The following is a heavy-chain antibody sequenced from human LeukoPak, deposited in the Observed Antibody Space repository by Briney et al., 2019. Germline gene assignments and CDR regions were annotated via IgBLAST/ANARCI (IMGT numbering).Heavy chain of an antibody. CDR2: IRRNYET. D-gene: IGHD2-2*01. V-gene: IGHV3-73*01. Sequence: GGSLKLSCTASGFTLSGSHMHWVRQAPGKGLEWVGHIRRNYETAYGASVKGRFTISRDDSKNMAYLHMNSLRSEDTAFYFCARQTNSCHDYWGQGTLVTVSS. J-gene: IGHJ4*02. CDR3: ARQTNSCHDY. CDR1: GFTLSGSH.